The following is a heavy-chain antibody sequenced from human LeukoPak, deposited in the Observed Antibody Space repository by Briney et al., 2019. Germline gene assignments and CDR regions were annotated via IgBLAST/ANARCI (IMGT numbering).Heavy chain of an antibody. D-gene: IGHD3-16*01. V-gene: IGHV3-21*01. CDR2: ISRTSSYI. Sequence: GGSLRLSCAASGFTFSIHSMNWVRQAPGKGLEWVSSISRTSSYIYYADSVKGRFTISRDNAKNSLNLQMNSLRAEDAAVYYCARDGGDVLDYWGQGTLVTVSS. CDR1: GFTFSIHS. CDR3: ARDGGDVLDY. J-gene: IGHJ4*02.